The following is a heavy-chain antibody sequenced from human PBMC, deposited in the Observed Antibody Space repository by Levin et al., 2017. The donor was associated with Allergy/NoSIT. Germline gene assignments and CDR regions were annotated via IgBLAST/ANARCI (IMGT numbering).Heavy chain of an antibody. D-gene: IGHD3-3*01. Sequence: GGSLRLSCAASGFTFSSYEMNWVRRAPGKGLEGVSYISSTGSTIYSADSLKGRFTISRDNAKNSPYLHMNSLRAEDTAVYYCARQIGNFWSCYNYFDYWGQGTLVTVSS. CDR3: ARQIGNFWSCYNYFDY. CDR1: GFTFSSYE. J-gene: IGHJ4*02. V-gene: IGHV3-48*03. CDR2: ISSTGSTI.